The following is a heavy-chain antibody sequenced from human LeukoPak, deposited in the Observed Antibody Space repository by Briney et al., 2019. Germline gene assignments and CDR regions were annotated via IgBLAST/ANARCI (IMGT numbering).Heavy chain of an antibody. CDR1: GFTFSSYW. CDR2: INSDGSST. D-gene: IGHD3-9*01. Sequence: GGSLRLSCAASGFTFSSYWMHWVRQAPGKGLVWVSRINSDGSSTSYADSVKGRFTISRDNAKNTLYLQMNSLRAEDTAVYYCAKDQTYYDILTGYYDVPHPSYWGQGTLVTVSS. CDR3: AKDQTYYDILTGYYDVPHPSY. V-gene: IGHV3-74*01. J-gene: IGHJ4*02.